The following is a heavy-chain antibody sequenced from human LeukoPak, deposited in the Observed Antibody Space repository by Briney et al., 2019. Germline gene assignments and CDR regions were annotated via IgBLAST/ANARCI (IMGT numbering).Heavy chain of an antibody. CDR2: ISSSGSTI. CDR1: GFTFSDYY. V-gene: IGHV3-11*01. CDR3: ARELAVVSVFDY. J-gene: IGHJ4*02. D-gene: IGHD6-19*01. Sequence: PGGSLRLSCAASGFTFSDYYMSWIRRAPGKGLEWVSYISSSGSTIYYADSVKSRFTISRDNAKNSLYLQMNSLRAEDTAVYYCARELAVVSVFDYWGQGTLVTVSS.